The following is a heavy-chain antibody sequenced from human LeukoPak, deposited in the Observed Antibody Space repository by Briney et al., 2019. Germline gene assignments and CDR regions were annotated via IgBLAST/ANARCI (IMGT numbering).Heavy chain of an antibody. V-gene: IGHV3-30*02. CDR3: AKVYYDSSGADY. D-gene: IGHD3-22*01. Sequence: GGSLRLSCAASGFTFNIYGMHWVRQAPGKGLEWVAFIWYDGSKKYYADSVKGRFTISRDNSKNTLYLQMNSLRAEDTAVYYCAKVYYDSSGADYWGQGTLVTVSS. CDR1: GFTFNIYG. CDR2: IWYDGSKK. J-gene: IGHJ4*02.